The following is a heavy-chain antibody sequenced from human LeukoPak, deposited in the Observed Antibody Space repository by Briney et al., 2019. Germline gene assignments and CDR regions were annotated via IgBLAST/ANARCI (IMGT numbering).Heavy chain of an antibody. V-gene: IGHV1-2*02. J-gene: IGHJ4*02. CDR3: AREGRNAFDH. CDR2: MNPGTGDT. CDR1: AYTFDNYY. Sequence: ASVRVSCKASAYTFDNYYIHWVRQAPGQGLEWMGWMNPGTGDTNYAHNLQGRVTMTRDTSLDTAYLDLTRLTPDDTALYYCAREGRNAFDHWGQGTLVTVSS. D-gene: IGHD1-1*01.